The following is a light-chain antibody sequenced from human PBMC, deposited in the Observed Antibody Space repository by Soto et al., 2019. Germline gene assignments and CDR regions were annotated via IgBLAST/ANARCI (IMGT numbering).Light chain of an antibody. J-gene: IGKJ1*01. Sequence: DIQMTQSPSTLSASVGDRVTITCRASQSISSWLAWYQQKPGKAPKLLIYDASNLESGVPSRFSGSGSGTEFTLTIGNLQPDDFATYYCQQYENYWTFGQGTKVDIK. V-gene: IGKV1-5*01. CDR1: QSISSW. CDR2: DAS. CDR3: QQYENYWT.